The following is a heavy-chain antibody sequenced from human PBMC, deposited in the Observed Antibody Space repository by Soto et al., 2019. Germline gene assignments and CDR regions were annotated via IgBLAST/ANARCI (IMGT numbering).Heavy chain of an antibody. V-gene: IGHV4-59*08. CDR3: ASGRLIAGGWFDP. Sequence: QVQLQESGPGLVKPSETLSLTCTVSGDSISSYYWSWIRQPPGKGLEWIGYIYYSGSTNYNPSLKSRVTISVDTSKNQFSLKLSSVTAADTAVYYCASGRLIAGGWFDPWGQGTLVTVSS. D-gene: IGHD6-13*01. CDR2: IYYSGST. CDR1: GDSISSYY. J-gene: IGHJ5*02.